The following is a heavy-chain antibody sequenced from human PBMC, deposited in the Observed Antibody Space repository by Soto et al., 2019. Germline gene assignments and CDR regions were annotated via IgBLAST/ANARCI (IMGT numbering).Heavy chain of an antibody. J-gene: IGHJ4*02. CDR2: ISGVRDYI. D-gene: IGHD3-10*01. CDR1: GFTFSYYP. CDR3: AREGVHNYTEYYFDY. V-gene: IGHV3-21*06. Sequence: GSLRLSCAASGFTFSYYPLHWVRRAPGKGLEWVSSISGVRDYIRYADSVKGRFAISRDNAKTSLYLQMNSLTAEDTAVYYCAREGVHNYTEYYFDYWGQGTLVTVSS.